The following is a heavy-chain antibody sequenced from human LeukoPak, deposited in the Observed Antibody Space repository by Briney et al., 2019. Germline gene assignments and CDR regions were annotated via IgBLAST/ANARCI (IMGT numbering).Heavy chain of an antibody. D-gene: IGHD5-18*01. CDR3: AGLPAMVSYYFDY. V-gene: IGHV3-23*01. Sequence: GGSLRLSCAASGFTFSSYWMSWVRQAPGKGLEWVSAISGSGGSTYYADSVKGRFTISRDNSKNTLYLQMNSLRAEDTAVYYCAGLPAMVSYYFDYWGQGTLVTVSS. J-gene: IGHJ4*02. CDR1: GFTFSSYW. CDR2: ISGSGGST.